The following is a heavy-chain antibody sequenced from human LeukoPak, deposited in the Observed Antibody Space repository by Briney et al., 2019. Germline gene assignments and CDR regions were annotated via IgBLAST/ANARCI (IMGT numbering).Heavy chain of an antibody. D-gene: IGHD1-26*01. Sequence: SETLSLTCTVSGASVGSAGYYWSWIRQPPGGGLEWIGYIYYISNTNYNPSLRSRVTMSVDPSKNQFPLKLNSVTAADTAVYYCARTQSQSGSYRYYFGYWGQGTLVTVSS. CDR1: GASVGSAGYY. J-gene: IGHJ4*02. CDR3: ARTQSQSGSYRYYFGY. CDR2: IYYISNT. V-gene: IGHV4-61*08.